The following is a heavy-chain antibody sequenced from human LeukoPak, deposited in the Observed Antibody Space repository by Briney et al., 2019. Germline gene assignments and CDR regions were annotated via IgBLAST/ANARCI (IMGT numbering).Heavy chain of an antibody. CDR1: GFTFDDYG. CDR2: INWNGGST. CDR3: ARVRLTTNSFDP. D-gene: IGHD3-22*01. J-gene: IGHJ5*02. V-gene: IGHV3-20*01. Sequence: GGSLRLSCAASGFTFDDYGMSWVRQAPGKGLEWVSGINWNGGSTGYADSVEGRFTISRDNAKNSLYLQMNSLRAEDTALYHCARVRLTTNSFDPWGQGTLVTVSS.